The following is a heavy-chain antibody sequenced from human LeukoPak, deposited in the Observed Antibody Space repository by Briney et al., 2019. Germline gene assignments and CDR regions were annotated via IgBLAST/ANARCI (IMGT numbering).Heavy chain of an antibody. CDR1: GYTFSSYG. CDR2: IGGYNGNT. J-gene: IGHJ4*02. CDR3: ARDRPSFDY. Sequence: ASVKVSCKASGYTFSSYGIGWVRQAPGQGLEWMGWIGGYNGNTNYAQMFQGRVTMTTDTSTSTAYMELRSLRSDDTAVYYCARDRPSFDYWGQGTLVTVSS. V-gene: IGHV1-18*01.